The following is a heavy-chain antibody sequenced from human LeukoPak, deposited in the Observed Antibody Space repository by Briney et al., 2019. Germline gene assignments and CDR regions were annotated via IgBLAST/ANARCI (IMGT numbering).Heavy chain of an antibody. CDR2: INHSGST. CDR1: GGSFSGYY. J-gene: IGHJ4*02. CDR3: ARHYYDSSGYYYNYFDY. Sequence: PSETLSLTCAVYGGSFSGYYWSWIRQPPGKGLEWIGEINHSGSTNYNPSLKSRVTISVDTSKNQFSLKLSSVTAADTAVYYCARHYYDSSGYYYNYFDYWGQGTLVTVSS. V-gene: IGHV4-34*01. D-gene: IGHD3-22*01.